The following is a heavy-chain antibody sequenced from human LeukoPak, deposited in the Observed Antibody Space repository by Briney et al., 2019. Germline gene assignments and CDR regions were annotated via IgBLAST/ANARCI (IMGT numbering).Heavy chain of an antibody. CDR3: ASDLAIFGVDTPTAAFDI. J-gene: IGHJ3*02. Sequence: SETLSLTCTVSGGSISSYYWSWIRQPAGKGLEWIGRIYTSGSTNYNPSLKSRVTMSVDTSRNQFSLKLSSVTAADTAVYYCASDLAIFGVDTPTAAFDIWGQGTMVTVSS. CDR1: GGSISSYY. D-gene: IGHD3-3*01. V-gene: IGHV4-4*07. CDR2: IYTSGST.